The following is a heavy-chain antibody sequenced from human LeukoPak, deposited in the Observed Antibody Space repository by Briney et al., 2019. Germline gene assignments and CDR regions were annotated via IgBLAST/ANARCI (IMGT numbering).Heavy chain of an antibody. CDR1: GGSFSGYY. D-gene: IGHD3-22*01. J-gene: IGHJ6*03. Sequence: PSETLSLTCAVYGGSFSGYYWSWIRQPPGKGLEWIGEINHSGSTNYNPSPKSRVTISVDTSKNQFSLKLSSVTAADTAVYYCARGRRLIVVGHYYYYMDVWGKGTTVTVSS. V-gene: IGHV4-34*01. CDR2: INHSGST. CDR3: ARGRRLIVVGHYYYYMDV.